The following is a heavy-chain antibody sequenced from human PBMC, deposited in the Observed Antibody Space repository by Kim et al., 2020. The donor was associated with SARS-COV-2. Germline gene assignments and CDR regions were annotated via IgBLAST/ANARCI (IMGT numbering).Heavy chain of an antibody. J-gene: IGHJ6*02. D-gene: IGHD2-21*02. CDR2: ISSSSSYT. V-gene: IGHV3-11*03. Sequence: GGSLRLSCAASGFTFSDYYMSWIRQAPGKGLEWVSYISSSSSYTNYADSVKGRFTISRDNAKNSLYLQMNSLRAEDTAVYYCARACSGGDCYSYYYYGMDVGGQGTTVTVSS. CDR1: GFTFSDYY. CDR3: ARACSGGDCYSYYYYGMDV.